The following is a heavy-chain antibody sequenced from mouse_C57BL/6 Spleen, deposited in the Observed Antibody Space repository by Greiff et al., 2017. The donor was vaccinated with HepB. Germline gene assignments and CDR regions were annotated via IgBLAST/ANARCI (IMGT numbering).Heavy chain of an antibody. CDR1: GYTFTSYW. CDR3: ARAGGYSNYLFAY. V-gene: IGHV1-64*01. Sequence: QVQLQQPGAELVKPGASVKLSCKASGYTFTSYWMHWVKQRPGQGLEWIGMIHPNSGSTNYNEKFKSKATLTVDKSSSTAYMQLSSLTSEDSAVYYCARAGGYSNYLFAYWGQGTLVTVSA. J-gene: IGHJ3*01. D-gene: IGHD2-5*01. CDR2: IHPNSGST.